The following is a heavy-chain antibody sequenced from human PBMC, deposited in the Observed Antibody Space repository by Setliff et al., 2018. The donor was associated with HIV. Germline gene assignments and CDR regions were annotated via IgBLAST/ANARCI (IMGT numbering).Heavy chain of an antibody. V-gene: IGHV1-69*13. CDR1: GGSFYTYA. CDR2: IVPVFRTV. CDR3: ARGPKKGVDILPPDS. J-gene: IGHJ5*02. D-gene: IGHD3-3*01. Sequence: ASVKVSCKASGGSFYTYAFTWVRQAPGQGLEWVGGIVPVFRTVNYAQKLQGRVTITADESTSTSYMELNSLTSDDTAVYYCARGPKKGVDILPPDSWGQGTLGTSPQ.